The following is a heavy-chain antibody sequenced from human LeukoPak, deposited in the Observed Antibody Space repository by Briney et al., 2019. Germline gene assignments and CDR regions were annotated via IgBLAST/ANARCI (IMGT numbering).Heavy chain of an antibody. CDR1: GFTFSSYS. CDR2: ISSSSTI. J-gene: IGHJ4*02. CDR3: ARSEYDFWSGPRPFDY. D-gene: IGHD3-3*01. V-gene: IGHV3-48*04. Sequence: GGSLRLSCAASGFTFSSYSMNWVRRAPGKGLEWVSYISSSSTIYYADSVKGRFTISRDNAKNSLYLQMNSLRAEDTAVYYCARSEYDFWSGPRPFDYWGQGTLVTVSS.